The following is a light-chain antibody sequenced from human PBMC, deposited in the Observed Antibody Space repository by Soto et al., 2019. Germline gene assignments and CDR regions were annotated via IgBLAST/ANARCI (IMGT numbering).Light chain of an antibody. J-gene: IGKJ1*01. CDR1: QGISSTS. Sequence: EIVLTQSPGTLSLSPGERATLSCRASQGISSTSLAWYQQKPGQAPRLLIYGGSSRATGIPDRFSGSGSRTDFTLSIGRLEPEDFAVYYCQQYGSSPPWMFGQGTKVEIK. V-gene: IGKV3-20*01. CDR2: GGS. CDR3: QQYGSSPPWM.